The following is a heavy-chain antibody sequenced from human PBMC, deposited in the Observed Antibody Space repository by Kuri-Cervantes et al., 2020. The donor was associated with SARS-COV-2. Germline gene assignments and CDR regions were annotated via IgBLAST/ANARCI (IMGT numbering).Heavy chain of an antibody. V-gene: IGHV3-21*01. CDR2: ISSSSSYI. J-gene: IGHJ4*02. CDR1: GFTFNNYA. CDR3: ARAPPAAAIFFDY. Sequence: AGSLRLSCTTSGFTFNNYAMHWVRQAPGKGLEWVSSISSSSSYIYYADSVQGRFTISRDNAKNSLYLQMNSLRAEDTAVYHCARAPPAAAIFFDYWGQGTLVTVSS. D-gene: IGHD2-2*01.